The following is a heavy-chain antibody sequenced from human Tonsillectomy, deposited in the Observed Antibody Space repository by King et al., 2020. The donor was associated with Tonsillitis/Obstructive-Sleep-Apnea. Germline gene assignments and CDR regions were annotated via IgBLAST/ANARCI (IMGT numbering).Heavy chain of an antibody. CDR1: GFTFSNSA. CDR2: ITSSGTST. CDR3: AKPHWNYESDWFDP. Sequence: VQLVESGGGLVQPGESLRLSCAASGFTFSNSAMSWVRQAPGKGLEWVSGITSSGTSTHYADSVKGRFTISRDKSKNTLYLQLSSLAAEDTAVYYCAKPHWNYESDWFDPWGQGTLVTVSS. V-gene: IGHV3-23*04. J-gene: IGHJ5*02. D-gene: IGHD1-7*01.